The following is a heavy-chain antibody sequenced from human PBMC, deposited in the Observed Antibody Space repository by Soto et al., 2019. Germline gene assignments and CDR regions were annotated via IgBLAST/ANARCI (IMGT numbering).Heavy chain of an antibody. D-gene: IGHD2-2*01. J-gene: IGHJ4*02. Sequence: QVQLVQSGAEVKKPGSSVKVSCKASGGTFSSYTISWVRQAPGQGLEWMGRIIPILGIANYAQKFQGRVTSTADKSTSTAYMELSSLRSEDTAVYYCARGRGSRTGDYWGQGTLVTVSS. CDR1: GGTFSSYT. CDR2: IIPILGIA. CDR3: ARGRGSRTGDY. V-gene: IGHV1-69*02.